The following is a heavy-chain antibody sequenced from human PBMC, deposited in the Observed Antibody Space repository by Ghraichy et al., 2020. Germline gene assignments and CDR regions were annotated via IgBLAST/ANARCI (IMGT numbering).Heavy chain of an antibody. CDR3: AKPPTLIGNAY. V-gene: IGHV3-30*18. Sequence: LSLTCVASGFTFSDYGMHWVCQAPGKGLEWVTFISYDGSNEYYADSVKGRFTVSRDNSKNTLFLQMSSLRHEDTAVYYCAKPPTLIGNAYWGQGTMVSVSS. D-gene: IGHD1-26*01. J-gene: IGHJ4*02. CDR1: GFTFSDYG. CDR2: ISYDGSNE.